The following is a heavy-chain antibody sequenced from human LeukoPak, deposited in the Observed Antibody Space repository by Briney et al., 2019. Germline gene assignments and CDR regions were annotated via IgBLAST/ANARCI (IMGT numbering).Heavy chain of an antibody. J-gene: IGHJ4*02. CDR2: IRSKANNYAT. CDR3: TAGLGGDYVVNFDY. Sequence: GGSLRLSCAASGFTFSGSAIHWVRQASGKGLEWVGRIRSKANNYATTYAASVKGRFTISRDDSKNTAYLQMNSLKTEDTAVYYCTAGLGGDYVVNFDYWGRGTLVTVSS. V-gene: IGHV3-73*01. D-gene: IGHD4-17*01. CDR1: GFTFSGSA.